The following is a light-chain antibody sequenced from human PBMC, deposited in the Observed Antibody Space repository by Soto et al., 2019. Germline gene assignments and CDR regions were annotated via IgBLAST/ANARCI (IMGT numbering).Light chain of an antibody. J-gene: IGLJ3*02. V-gene: IGLV2-23*01. CDR1: SSDVGSFDL. Sequence: QSALTQPASVSGSPGQSITISCTGTSSDVGSFDLVSWYQQHPGRAPKLMIYEDSERPSGVSVRFSGSKSGNTASLTISGLQAEDEADYFCCSYAGDTTYVVFGGGTKLTVL. CDR2: EDS. CDR3: CSYAGDTTYVV.